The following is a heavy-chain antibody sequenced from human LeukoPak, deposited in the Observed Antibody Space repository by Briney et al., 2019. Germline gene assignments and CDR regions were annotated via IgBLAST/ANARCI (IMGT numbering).Heavy chain of an antibody. CDR1: GFTFSSYW. CDR3: AKDGNWARFEN. D-gene: IGHD7-27*01. CDR2: INNDGSST. V-gene: IGHV3-74*01. J-gene: IGHJ4*02. Sequence: PGGSLRLSCGASGFTFSSYWMHWVRQAPGKGLVWVSRINNDGSSTSYADSVQGRFTISRDNSKNTLYLQMNSPRAEDTAAYYCAKDGNWARFENWGQGTLVTVSS.